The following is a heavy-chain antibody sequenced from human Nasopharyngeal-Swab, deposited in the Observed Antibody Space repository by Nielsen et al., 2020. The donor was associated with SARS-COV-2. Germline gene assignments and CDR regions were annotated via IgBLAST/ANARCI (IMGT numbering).Heavy chain of an antibody. CDR2: IKQDGSKK. Sequence: GESLKISCAASGFTFSSYWMSWVRQAPGKGLEWVANIKQDGSKKYYVDSVKGRFTISRDNAKNSLYLQMNSLRAEDTAVYYCARATIVATIFGYYYYYYMDVWGKGTTVTVSS. V-gene: IGHV3-7*01. CDR3: ARATIVATIFGYYYYYYMDV. CDR1: GFTFSSYW. J-gene: IGHJ6*03. D-gene: IGHD5-12*01.